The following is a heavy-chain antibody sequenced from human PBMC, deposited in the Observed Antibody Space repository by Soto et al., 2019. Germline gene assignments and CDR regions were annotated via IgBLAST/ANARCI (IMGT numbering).Heavy chain of an antibody. CDR1: GGFISTGGYY. CDR2: IHDSGST. J-gene: IGHJ4*02. CDR3: ARFHPGPYYFDF. D-gene: IGHD3-16*01. Sequence: PSETLSLTSTVPGGFISTGGYYWNWSRQHPGEGLEWIGYIHDSGSTYDNPSLRGRVTMSLDPSNNPFSLKLSSVTAADTAIYYCARFHPGPYYFDFWGRGTLVTVSS. V-gene: IGHV4-31*03.